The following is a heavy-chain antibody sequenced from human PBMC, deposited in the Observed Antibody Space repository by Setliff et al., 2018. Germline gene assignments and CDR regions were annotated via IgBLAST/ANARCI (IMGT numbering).Heavy chain of an antibody. CDR1: RGTFSSYG. J-gene: IGHJ6*03. D-gene: IGHD5-12*01. Sequence: SVKVSCKASRGTFSSYGITWVRQAPGQGLEWMGGIIPIFGTTDYAQKFQGRVTITTDESTSTAYMEMSSLRSEDTAVYYCARERGDIVSTTSYFYYMDVWGKGTTVTVSS. V-gene: IGHV1-69*05. CDR3: ARERGDIVSTTSYFYYMDV. CDR2: IIPIFGTT.